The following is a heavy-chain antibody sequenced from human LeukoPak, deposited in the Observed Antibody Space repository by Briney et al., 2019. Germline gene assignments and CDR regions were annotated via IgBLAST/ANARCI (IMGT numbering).Heavy chain of an antibody. CDR1: VFTFSSYA. CDR3: ARHFGSGSYYYHYMDV. Sequence: GGSLRLSCAASVFTFSSYAMSWVRQAPGKGLEWVSSISCRGGKTYYADSVKGRFTISRDNSKNTLSLQMNSLRAEDTAVYYCARHFGSGSYYYHYMDVWGKGTTVTVSS. V-gene: IGHV3-23*01. CDR2: ISCRGGKT. D-gene: IGHD3-10*01. J-gene: IGHJ6*03.